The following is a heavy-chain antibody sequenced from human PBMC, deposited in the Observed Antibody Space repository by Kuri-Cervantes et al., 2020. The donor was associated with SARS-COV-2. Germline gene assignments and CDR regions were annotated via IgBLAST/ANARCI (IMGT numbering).Heavy chain of an antibody. Sequence: GESLKISCAASGFTFSGHWIHWVRQAPGKGLVWVSRINPDGSYTNNADSVKGRFTLSRDNAKNMLFLQMNSLRAEDTAVYYCLRDWYHWHFDYWGQGTLVTVSS. CDR2: INPDGSYT. D-gene: IGHD1-20*01. J-gene: IGHJ4*02. CDR3: LRDWYHWHFDY. CDR1: GFTFSGHW. V-gene: IGHV3-74*01.